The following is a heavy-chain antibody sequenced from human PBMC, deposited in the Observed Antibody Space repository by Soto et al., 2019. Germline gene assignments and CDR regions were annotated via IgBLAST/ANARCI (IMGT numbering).Heavy chain of an antibody. CDR1: GGTFSSYA. J-gene: IGHJ4*02. V-gene: IGHV1-69*13. CDR2: IIPIFGTA. CDR3: ARETTNIFDY. Sequence: SVEVSCKXSGGTFSSYAISWVRQAPGQGLEWMGGIIPIFGTANYAQKFQGRVTITADESMSTAYMELSSLRSEDTAVYYCARETTNIFDYWGQGTLVTVSS. D-gene: IGHD1-7*01.